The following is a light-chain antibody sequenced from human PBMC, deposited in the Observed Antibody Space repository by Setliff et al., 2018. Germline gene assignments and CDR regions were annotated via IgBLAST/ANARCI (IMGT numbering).Light chain of an antibody. V-gene: IGLV2-14*01. Sequence: QSVLTQPASATGSPGQSITISCTGTSSDVGGYNSVAWYQQHPGKAPKVLIYDVSKRPSGASNRFSGSKSGNTASLTISGLQAEDEADYYCSSFTNTITYVFGTGTKVTVL. CDR2: DVS. CDR3: SSFTNTITYV. CDR1: SSDVGGYNS. J-gene: IGLJ1*01.